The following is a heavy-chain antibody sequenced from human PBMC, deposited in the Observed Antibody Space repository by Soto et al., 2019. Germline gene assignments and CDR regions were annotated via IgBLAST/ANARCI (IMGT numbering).Heavy chain of an antibody. D-gene: IGHD2-8*01. V-gene: IGHV4-30-4*01. J-gene: IGHJ2*01. Sequence: QVQLQESGPGLVKPSETLSLTCTVSGGSISGGVHSWSWIRQPPGKGLGWIGHIFDSGSTYYNPSRKSRFTISVDTSKYQFSFRLSSVTAAYTAVYYCAREIMTLTNDWYFDLWGRGTLVTVSS. CDR2: IFDSGST. CDR1: GGSISGGVHS. CDR3: AREIMTLTNDWYFDL.